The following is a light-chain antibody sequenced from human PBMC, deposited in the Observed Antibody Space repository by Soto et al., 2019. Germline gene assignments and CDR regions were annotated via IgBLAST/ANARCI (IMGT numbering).Light chain of an antibody. J-gene: IGLJ1*01. CDR2: HVS. Sequence: QSVLTQPPSASGSPGQPVTIPCTGAGTDVGQYNYVSWYQQHPGKAPKLLIHHVSRRPSGVSDRFSGSKSGNTASLTISGLRAEDEADYYCNSCSSSSTRLYVFGTGTKVTVL. V-gene: IGLV2-14*01. CDR1: GTDVGQYNY. CDR3: NSCSSSSTRLYV.